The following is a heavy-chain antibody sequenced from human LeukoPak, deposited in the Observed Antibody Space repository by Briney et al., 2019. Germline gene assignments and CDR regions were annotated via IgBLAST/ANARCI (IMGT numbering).Heavy chain of an antibody. CDR3: ARRGSSGWFDY. D-gene: IGHD6-19*01. J-gene: IGHJ4*02. CDR2: IYYTGTT. CDR1: GGSISSYY. Sequence: SETQSLTCTVSGGSISSYYWGWIRQPPGKGLEWIGHIYYTGTTNYNSYLQSRVTMSVDTSKNQFSLRLSAVTAADTAVYYCARRGSSGWFDYWGQGTLVTVSS. V-gene: IGHV4-59*08.